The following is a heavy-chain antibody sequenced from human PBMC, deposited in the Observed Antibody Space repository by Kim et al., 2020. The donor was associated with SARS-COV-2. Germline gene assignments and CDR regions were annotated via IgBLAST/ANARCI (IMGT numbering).Heavy chain of an antibody. CDR3: ARSRGSGSYGHAFDY. V-gene: IGHV1-3*01. D-gene: IGHD3-10*01. J-gene: IGHJ4*02. Sequence: KFPGRVTITSDTSASTAYMELSSLRSEDTAVYYCARSRGSGSYGHAFDYWGQGTLVTVSS.